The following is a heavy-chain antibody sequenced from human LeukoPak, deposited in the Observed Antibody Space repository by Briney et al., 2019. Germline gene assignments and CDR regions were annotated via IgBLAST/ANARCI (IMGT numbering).Heavy chain of an antibody. V-gene: IGHV4-61*02. Sequence: SETLSLTCTVSGGSISSGSYYWSWIRQPAGKGLEWIGRIYTSGRTNYNPSLKSRVAISVDTSKNQISLKLSSVTAADTAVYYCASSWGQWFDPWGQGTLVTVSS. J-gene: IGHJ5*02. D-gene: IGHD7-27*01. CDR3: ASSWGQWFDP. CDR2: IYTSGRT. CDR1: GGSISSGSYY.